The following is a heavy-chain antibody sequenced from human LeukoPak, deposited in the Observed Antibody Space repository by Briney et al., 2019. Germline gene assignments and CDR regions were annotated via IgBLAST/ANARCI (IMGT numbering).Heavy chain of an antibody. D-gene: IGHD3-3*01. CDR1: GFTVSSNY. CDR2: ISSNSYYI. J-gene: IGHJ4*02. Sequence: GGSLRLSCAASGFTVSSNYMSWVRQAPGKGLEWVSTISSNSYYIYYADSVKGRFTISRDNAKNSVYLQMNSLTVEDTAVYFCARDLSSGHPGGFDYWGQGALVTVSS. V-gene: IGHV3-21*01. CDR3: ARDLSSGHPGGFDY.